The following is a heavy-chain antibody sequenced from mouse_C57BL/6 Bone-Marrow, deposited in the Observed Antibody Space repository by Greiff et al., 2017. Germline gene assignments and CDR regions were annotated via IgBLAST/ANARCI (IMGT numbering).Heavy chain of an antibody. CDR1: GFNIKDDY. CDR3: TTTPYGDYAMDY. V-gene: IGHV14-4*01. J-gene: IGHJ4*01. Sequence: EVMLVESGAELVRPGASVKLSCTASGFNIKDDYMHWVKQRPEQGLEWIGWIDPENGDTEYASKFQGKATITADTSSNTAYLQLSSLTSEDTAVYYGTTTPYGDYAMDYWGQGTSVTVSS. D-gene: IGHD1-1*02. CDR2: IDPENGDT.